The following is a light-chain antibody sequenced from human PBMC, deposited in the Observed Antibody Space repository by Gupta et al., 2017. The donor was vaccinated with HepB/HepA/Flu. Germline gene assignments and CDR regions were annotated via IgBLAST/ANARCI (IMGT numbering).Light chain of an antibody. CDR1: RPNIGAGSD. CDR2: GNS. V-gene: IGLV1-40*01. J-gene: IGLJ1*01. Sequence: QSVLTQPPSVSGAPGQRVTISCPGSRPNIGAGSDVHWYKQLPGTAPKLLIYGNSNRPSGVPDRFSGSKSGTSASLAITGLQAEDEADYYCQSYDSSLSGSRVFGTGTKVTVL. CDR3: QSYDSSLSGSRV.